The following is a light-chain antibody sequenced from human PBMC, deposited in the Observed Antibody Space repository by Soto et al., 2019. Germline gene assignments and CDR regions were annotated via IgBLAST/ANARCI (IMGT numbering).Light chain of an antibody. CDR3: LLYYGGQMGV. CDR1: TGAVTSGYY. J-gene: IGLJ2*01. CDR2: STN. V-gene: IGLV7-43*01. Sequence: QAVVTQEPSLTVSPGGTVTLTYASSTGAVTSGYYPNWFQQKPGQAPRALIYSTNNKYSWTPVRFSGSLLGGKASLTLSGVQREDEAEYYCLLYYGGQMGVFGGGTKLTVL.